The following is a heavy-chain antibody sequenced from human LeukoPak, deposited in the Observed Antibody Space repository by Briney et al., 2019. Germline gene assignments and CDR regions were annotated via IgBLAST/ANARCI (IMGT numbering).Heavy chain of an antibody. CDR3: AKRGVVIRVILVGFHKEAYYFDS. Sequence: PGGSLRLSRAVSGITLRKYGMSWVHQAPGKGLEWVAGISGSGGGTNYADSVKGRFTISRDNAKNTLYLQMNSLRAEDTAVYFCAKRGVVIRVILVGFHKEAYYFDSWGQGALATVSS. V-gene: IGHV3-23*01. J-gene: IGHJ4*02. D-gene: IGHD3-10*01. CDR1: GITLRKYG. CDR2: ISGSGGGT.